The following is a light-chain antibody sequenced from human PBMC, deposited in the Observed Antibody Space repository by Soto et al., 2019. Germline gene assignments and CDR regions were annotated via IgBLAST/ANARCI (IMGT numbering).Light chain of an antibody. V-gene: IGKV3-11*01. J-gene: IGKJ4*01. Sequence: EIVLTQSPATLSLFPGERATLSCRASQSIRTYLAWYQQKPGQAPRLLISNASNRATGIPARFSGSGSGTDFSLTISSLEAEDFAVYYCHQRSNWPRTFGGGTKXEIK. CDR1: QSIRTY. CDR2: NAS. CDR3: HQRSNWPRT.